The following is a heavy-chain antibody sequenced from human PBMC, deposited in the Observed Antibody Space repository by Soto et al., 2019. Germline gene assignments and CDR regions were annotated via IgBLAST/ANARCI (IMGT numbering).Heavy chain of an antibody. J-gene: IGHJ6*02. Sequence: SVKVSCKASGYTFPRYGINWVRHAPGQGLEWMGWISAYNGNTNYAQKLQGRLTMTTETSTSTAYMELRSLRSDDTAVYYCARDVYDFWSGYLYYYGMDVWGQGTTVTVSS. CDR1: GYTFPRYG. V-gene: IGHV1-18*04. CDR2: ISAYNGNT. D-gene: IGHD3-3*01. CDR3: ARDVYDFWSGYLYYYGMDV.